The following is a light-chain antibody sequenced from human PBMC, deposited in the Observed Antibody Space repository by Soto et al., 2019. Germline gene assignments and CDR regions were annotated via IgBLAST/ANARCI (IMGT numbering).Light chain of an antibody. Sequence: EIVLTQSPATLSLAPGERVTLSCRASESVSTNLAWYQQKAGQAPRLLIYAASTRATGIPARFSGSGPGTDFTLAISSLEPEDFAIYYCQQRRNWPVTFGGGTKVDIK. CDR2: AAS. CDR1: ESVSTN. J-gene: IGKJ4*01. V-gene: IGKV3D-11*02. CDR3: QQRRNWPVT.